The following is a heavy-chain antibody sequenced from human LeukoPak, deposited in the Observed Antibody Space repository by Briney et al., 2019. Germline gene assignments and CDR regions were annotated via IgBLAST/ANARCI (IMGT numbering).Heavy chain of an antibody. J-gene: IGHJ6*03. Sequence: GGSLRLSCEASGSGFTFGNFAMSWVRQAPGKGLEWVSGISGSGYYTYYADSVKGRFTISRDNSKNTLYIQMNSLRAEDTAVYYCAKDGSWGDYYFYFYMDVWRKGTTVTVSS. CDR2: ISGSGYYT. CDR3: AKDGSWGDYYFYFYMDV. V-gene: IGHV3-23*01. CDR1: GSGFTFGNFA. D-gene: IGHD3-16*01.